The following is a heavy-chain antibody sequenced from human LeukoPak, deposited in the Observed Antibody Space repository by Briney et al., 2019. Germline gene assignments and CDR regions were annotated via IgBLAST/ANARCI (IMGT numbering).Heavy chain of an antibody. CDR3: ARALVPSDSSGYYYY. D-gene: IGHD3-22*01. Sequence: GASVKVSCKASGYTFTGYYMHWVRQAPGQGLEWMGWINPYSGGTNYAQKFQGRVTMTRDTSISTAYMELSRLRSDDTAVYYCARALVPSDSSGYYYYWGQGTLVTVSS. J-gene: IGHJ4*02. CDR2: INPYSGGT. CDR1: GYTFTGYY. V-gene: IGHV1-2*02.